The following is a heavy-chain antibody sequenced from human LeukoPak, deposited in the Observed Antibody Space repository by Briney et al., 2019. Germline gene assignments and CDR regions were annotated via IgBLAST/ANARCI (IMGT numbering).Heavy chain of an antibody. D-gene: IGHD3-22*01. CDR2: IYSGGST. V-gene: IGHV3-53*01. CDR3: ARDADPYYYDSSGYAGDY. CDR1: GFTVSSNY. Sequence: GGSLRLSCAASGFTVSSNYMSWVRQAPGRGLEWVSVIYSGGSTYYADSVKGRFTISRDNSKNTLYLQMNSLRAEDTAVYYCARDADPYYYDSSGYAGDYWGQGTLVTVSS. J-gene: IGHJ4*02.